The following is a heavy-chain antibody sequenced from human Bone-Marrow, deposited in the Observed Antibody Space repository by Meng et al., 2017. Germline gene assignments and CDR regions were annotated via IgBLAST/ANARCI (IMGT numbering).Heavy chain of an antibody. CDR3: ARTYSSGWYYFDY. Sequence: SLKISCAASGFTFDDYAMHWVRQAPGKGLEWVSGISWNSGTIAYADSVKGRFTISRDNAKNSLHLQMNSLRAEDTALYYCARTYSSGWYYFDYWGQGTLVTVSS. D-gene: IGHD6-19*01. CDR1: GFTFDDYA. CDR2: ISWNSGTI. V-gene: IGHV3-9*01. J-gene: IGHJ4*02.